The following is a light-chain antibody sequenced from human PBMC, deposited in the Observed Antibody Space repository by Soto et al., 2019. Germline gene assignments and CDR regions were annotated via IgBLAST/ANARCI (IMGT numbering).Light chain of an antibody. V-gene: IGLV2-8*01. Sequence: QSALTQPPSASGSPGQSVTISCTGTSSDVGSYDYVSWYQQHPGKAPKLMIYEVSKRPSWVPDRFSGSKSGNTASLTVSGLQAEDEADYYCSSYGGTKHFVFGTGTRSPS. CDR1: SSDVGSYDY. J-gene: IGLJ1*01. CDR3: SSYGGTKHFV. CDR2: EVS.